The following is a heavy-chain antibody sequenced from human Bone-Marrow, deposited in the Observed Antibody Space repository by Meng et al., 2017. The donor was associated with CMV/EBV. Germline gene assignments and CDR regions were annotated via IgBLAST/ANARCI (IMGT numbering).Heavy chain of an antibody. V-gene: IGHV3-30*04. J-gene: IGHJ4*02. CDR2: ISYDGSNK. Sequence: GGSLRLSCAASGFTFSSYAMHWVRQAPGKGLEWVAVISYDGSNKYYADSVKGRFTISRDNSKNTLDLQMNSLRPEDRAVYYCARAPDFPYYFDYWGQGALVTVSS. CDR3: ARAPDFPYYFDY. CDR1: GFTFSSYA.